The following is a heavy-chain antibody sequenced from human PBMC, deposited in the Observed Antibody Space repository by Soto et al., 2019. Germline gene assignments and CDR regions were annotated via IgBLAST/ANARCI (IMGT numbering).Heavy chain of an antibody. D-gene: IGHD5-18*01. J-gene: IGHJ6*02. CDR2: ISPYNGNT. V-gene: IGHV1-18*01. CDR1: GYSFISYG. Sequence: ASVKVSCKASGYSFISYGISWVRQAPGQGLEWMGWISPYNGNTNYAQRLQGRVTMTTDTSTSTAYMELRSLRSDDTAVYYWARDRGFSYGYDYYYYYGMDVWG. CDR3: ARDRGFSYGYDYYYYYGMDV.